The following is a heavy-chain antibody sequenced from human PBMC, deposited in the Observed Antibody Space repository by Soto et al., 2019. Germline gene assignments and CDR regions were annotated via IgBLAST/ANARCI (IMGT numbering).Heavy chain of an antibody. CDR3: SKDLLSHYYDSSGLAY. CDR2: ISYDGSNK. Sequence: SLRLSCAASGFTFSSYGMHWVRQAPGKGLEWVAVISYDGSNKYYADSVKGRFTISRDNSKNTLYLQMNSLRAEDTAVYYCSKDLLSHYYDSSGLAYWGQGTLVTVSS. J-gene: IGHJ4*02. D-gene: IGHD3-22*01. CDR1: GFTFSSYG. V-gene: IGHV3-30*18.